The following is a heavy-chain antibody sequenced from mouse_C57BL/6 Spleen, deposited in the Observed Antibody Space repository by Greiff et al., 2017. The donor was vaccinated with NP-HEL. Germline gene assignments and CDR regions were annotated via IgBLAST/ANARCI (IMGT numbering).Heavy chain of an antibody. CDR3: ARSYGNYVGFDY. D-gene: IGHD2-1*01. Sequence: VQLQQPGAELVRPGSSVKLSCKASGYTFTSYWMHWVKQRPLQGLEWIGNIDPSDSETHYNQKFKDKATLTVDKSSSKAYMQLSSLTSEDSAVYYCARSYGNYVGFDYWGQGTTLTVSS. V-gene: IGHV1-52*01. CDR1: GYTFTSYW. J-gene: IGHJ2*01. CDR2: IDPSDSET.